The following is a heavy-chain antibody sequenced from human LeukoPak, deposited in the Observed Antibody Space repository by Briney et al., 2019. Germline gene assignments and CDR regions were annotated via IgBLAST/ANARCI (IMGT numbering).Heavy chain of an antibody. CDR1: GFTVSTNY. V-gene: IGHV3-53*01. CDR2: IYSGGST. Sequence: GGSLRLSCAAPGFTVSTNYMSWVRQAPGKGLEWVSVIYSGGSTYYADSVQGRFTISRDNSQNTLYLQMNSLRAEDTARYYCARGVITVPGPLDYWGQGTLVTVSS. D-gene: IGHD6-19*01. J-gene: IGHJ4*02. CDR3: ARGVITVPGPLDY.